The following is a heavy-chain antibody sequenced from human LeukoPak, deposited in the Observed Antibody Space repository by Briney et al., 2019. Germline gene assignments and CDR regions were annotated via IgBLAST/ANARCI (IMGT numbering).Heavy chain of an antibody. V-gene: IGHV3-48*04. CDR3: ARNTMIVVGTYYYYYMDV. D-gene: IGHD3-22*01. Sequence: PGGSLRLSCAASGFTFSSYSMNWVRQAPGKGLEWVSYISSSGSTIYYADSVKGRFTISRDNAKNSLYLQMNSLRAEDTAVYYCARNTMIVVGTYYYYYMDVWGKGTTVTISS. J-gene: IGHJ6*03. CDR2: ISSSGSTI. CDR1: GFTFSSYS.